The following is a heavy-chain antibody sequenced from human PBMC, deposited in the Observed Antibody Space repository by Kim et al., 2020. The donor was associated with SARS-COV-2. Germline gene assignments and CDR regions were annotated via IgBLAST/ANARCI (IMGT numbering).Heavy chain of an antibody. D-gene: IGHD2-2*01. Sequence: LKSRVTRSVDTSKNQFSLKLSSVTAADTAVYHCARGGEVLPGTVRGAFDYWGQGTLVTVSS. V-gene: IGHV4-59*09. CDR3: ARGGEVLPGTVRGAFDY. J-gene: IGHJ4*02.